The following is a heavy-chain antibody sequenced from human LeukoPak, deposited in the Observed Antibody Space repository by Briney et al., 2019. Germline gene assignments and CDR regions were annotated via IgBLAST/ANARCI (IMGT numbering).Heavy chain of an antibody. Sequence: SETLSLTCTVSGGSISSYYWSWIRQPPGKGLEWIGYIYYSGSTNYNPSLKSRVTISVDTSKNQFSLKLTSVTAADTAVYYCAREFGSILYWGQGTLVTVSS. CDR2: IYYSGST. CDR3: AREFGSILY. V-gene: IGHV4-59*12. J-gene: IGHJ4*02. CDR1: GGSISSYY. D-gene: IGHD2/OR15-2a*01.